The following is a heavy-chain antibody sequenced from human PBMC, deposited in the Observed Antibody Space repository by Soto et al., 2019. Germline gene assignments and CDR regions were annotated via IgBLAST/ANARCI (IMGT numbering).Heavy chain of an antibody. D-gene: IGHD3-10*01. J-gene: IGHJ6*02. CDR3: ARIDYYGSGSHRYGMDV. V-gene: IGHV1-18*01. CDR2: ISAYNGNT. CDR1: GYTFTSYG. Sequence: QVQLVQSGAEVKKPGASVKVSCKASGYTFTSYGISWVRQAPGQGLEWMGWISAYNGNTNYAQKLQGRVTMTTDTSTITSYMERKSMRSDDTAVYYCARIDYYGSGSHRYGMDVWGQGKTVTVSS.